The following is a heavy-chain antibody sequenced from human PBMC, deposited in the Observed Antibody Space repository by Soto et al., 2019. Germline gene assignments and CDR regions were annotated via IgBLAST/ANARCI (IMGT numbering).Heavy chain of an antibody. D-gene: IGHD3-9*01. V-gene: IGHV3-74*01. CDR2: INSDGSST. CDR1: GFTFSSYW. J-gene: IGHJ6*02. CDR3: ARDWAGLTGHHYYYYYGMDV. Sequence: PGGSLRLSCAASGFTFSSYWMHWVRQAPGKGLVWVSRINSDGSSTSYADSVKGRFTISRDNAKNTLYLQMNSLRAEDTAVYYCARDWAGLTGHHYYYYYGMDVWGQGTTVTVSS.